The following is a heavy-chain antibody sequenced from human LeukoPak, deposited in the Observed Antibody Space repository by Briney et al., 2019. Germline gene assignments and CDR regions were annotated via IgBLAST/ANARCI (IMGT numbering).Heavy chain of an antibody. CDR3: ARTDYGDYFGFFDY. CDR2: IIPIFGTA. Sequence: TVKGSCKAFGGTFISYALSWVRPAPGHGLEWMGGIIPIFGTANYAQKFQGRVTITADEPTSTAYMELSSLRSEDTAVYYCARTDYGDYFGFFDYWGQGTLVTVSS. V-gene: IGHV1-69*13. CDR1: GGTFISYA. D-gene: IGHD4-17*01. J-gene: IGHJ4*02.